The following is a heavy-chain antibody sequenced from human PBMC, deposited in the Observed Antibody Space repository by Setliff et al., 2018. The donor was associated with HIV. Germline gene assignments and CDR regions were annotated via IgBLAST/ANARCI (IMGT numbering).Heavy chain of an antibody. CDR3: ARWQDGHSVLFDY. V-gene: IGHV4-59*01. CDR2: IHFTGSS. J-gene: IGHJ4*02. D-gene: IGHD1-26*01. CDR1: GASIWNYY. Sequence: SETLSLTCTVSGASIWNYYWSWIRQAPGKGLEWIGFIHFTGSSNYNPSLKSRVTISIDTSKHQFSLNLTSVTAADTAMYFCARWQDGHSVLFDYWGQGMLVTVSS.